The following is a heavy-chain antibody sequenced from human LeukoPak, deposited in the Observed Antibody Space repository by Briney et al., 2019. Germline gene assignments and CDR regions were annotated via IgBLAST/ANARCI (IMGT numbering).Heavy chain of an antibody. D-gene: IGHD1-14*01. Sequence: PGGSLRLSCAASGFTFDDYGMSWVRQAPGRGLEWVSGISWNGGSTGYADSVKGRFTISRDNAKNSLSLQMNSLRAEDTAVYYCARSPAGANYYLDVWGKGTTVTISS. V-gene: IGHV3-20*04. CDR3: ARSPAGANYYLDV. CDR2: ISWNGGST. J-gene: IGHJ6*03. CDR1: GFTFDDYG.